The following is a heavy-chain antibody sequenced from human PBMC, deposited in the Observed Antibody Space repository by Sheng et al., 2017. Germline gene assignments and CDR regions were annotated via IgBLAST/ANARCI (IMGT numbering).Heavy chain of an antibody. CDR1: GFTFGDYA. Sequence: EVQLVEYGGGLVQPGRSLRLSCTASGFTFGDYAMSWVRQAPGKGLEWVGFIRSKAYGGTTEYAASVKGRFTISRDDSKSIAYLQMNSLKTEDTAVYYCTRGRRYSFDYWGQGTLVTVSS. D-gene: IGHD6-6*01. V-gene: IGHV3-49*04. J-gene: IGHJ4*02. CDR3: TRGRRYSFDY. CDR2: IRSKAYGGTT.